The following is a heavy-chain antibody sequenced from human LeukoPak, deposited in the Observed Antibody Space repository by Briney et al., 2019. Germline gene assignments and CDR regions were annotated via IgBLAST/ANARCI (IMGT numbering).Heavy chain of an antibody. CDR2: IYYSGST. D-gene: IGHD3-10*01. Sequence: SSETLSLTCTVSGGSISSYYWSWIRQPPGKGLEWIGYIYYSGSTNYNPSLKSRVTISVDTSKNQFSLKLSSVTAADTAVYYCARERRGSGSYLVFDYWGQGTLVTVSS. CDR1: GGSISSYY. CDR3: ARERRGSGSYLVFDY. V-gene: IGHV4-59*01. J-gene: IGHJ4*02.